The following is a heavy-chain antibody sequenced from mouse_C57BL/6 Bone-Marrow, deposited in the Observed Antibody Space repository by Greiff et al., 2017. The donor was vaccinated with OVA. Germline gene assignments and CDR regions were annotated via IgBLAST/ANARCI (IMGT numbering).Heavy chain of an antibody. J-gene: IGHJ4*01. Sequence: EVKLVESGGGLVQPGGSLKLSCAASGFTFSDYYMYWVRQTPEKRLEWVAYISNGGGSTYYPDTVKGRFTISRDNAKNTLYLQMSRLKSEDTAMYYCAREEGTGYYAMDYWGQGTSVTVSS. CDR1: GFTFSDYY. D-gene: IGHD4-1*01. V-gene: IGHV5-12*01. CDR3: AREEGTGYYAMDY. CDR2: ISNGGGST.